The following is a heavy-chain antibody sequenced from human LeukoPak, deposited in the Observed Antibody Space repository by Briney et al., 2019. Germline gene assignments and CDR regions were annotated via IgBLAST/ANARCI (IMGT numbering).Heavy chain of an antibody. CDR3: ARGGVVVIPDY. D-gene: IGHD2-21*01. CDR1: GGSISSGGYS. Sequence: SETLSLTRAVSGGSISSGGYSWSWIRQPPGKGLEWIGYIYHSGSTYYNPSLKSRVTISVDRSKNQFSLKLSSVTAADTAVYYCARGGVVVIPDYWGQGTLVTVSS. V-gene: IGHV4-30-2*01. CDR2: IYHSGST. J-gene: IGHJ4*02.